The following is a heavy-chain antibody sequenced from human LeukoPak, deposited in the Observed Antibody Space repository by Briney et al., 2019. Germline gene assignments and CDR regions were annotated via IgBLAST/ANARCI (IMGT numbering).Heavy chain of an antibody. D-gene: IGHD2-2*01. CDR1: GFTFSSYA. J-gene: IGHJ5*02. V-gene: IGHV3-64*01. CDR2: ISSNVGST. Sequence: GGSLRLSCAASGFTFSSYAMHWVRQAPGKGLEYVSAISSNVGSTSYANSVKGRFTISRDNSKNTLYLQMGSLRAEDMAVYYCARGLMQGPDIVVVPADKRWFDPWGQGTLVTVSS. CDR3: ARGLMQGPDIVVVPADKRWFDP.